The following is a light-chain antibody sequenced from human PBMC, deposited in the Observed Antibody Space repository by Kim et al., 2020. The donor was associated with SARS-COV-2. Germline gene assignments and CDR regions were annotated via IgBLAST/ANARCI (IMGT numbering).Light chain of an antibody. CDR3: SSYASSRSYV. J-gene: IGLJ1*01. CDR1: SSDVGRYNY. V-gene: IGLV2-14*01. Sequence: QSALTQPASVSGSPGQSITFSCTGTSSDVGRYNYVSWYQQHPGKAPKLMIYDVSERPSGVSDRFSGSKSGNTASLTISGLQAEDEGDYYCSSYASSRSYVFGTGTKVTVL. CDR2: DVS.